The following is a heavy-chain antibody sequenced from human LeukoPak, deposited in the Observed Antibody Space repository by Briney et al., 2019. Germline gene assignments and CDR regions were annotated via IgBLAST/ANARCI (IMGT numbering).Heavy chain of an antibody. CDR1: GGSISSYY. D-gene: IGHD3-9*01. V-gene: IGHV4-59*01. CDR3: ARSRYFDWYISP. CDR2: IYYSGST. J-gene: IGHJ4*02. Sequence: PSETLSLTCTVSGGSISSYYWSWIRQPPGKGLEWIGYIYYSGSTNYNPSLKSRVTISVDTSKNQFSLKLSSVTAADTAVYYCARSRYFDWYISPWGQGTLVTVSS.